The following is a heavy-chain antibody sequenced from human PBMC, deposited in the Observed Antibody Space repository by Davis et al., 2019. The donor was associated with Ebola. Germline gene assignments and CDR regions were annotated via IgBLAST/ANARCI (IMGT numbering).Heavy chain of an antibody. Sequence: PGGSLRLSCAASGFTFSSYSMNWVRQAPGKGLEWVSSISSSSSYIYYADSVKGRFTISRDNAKNSLYLQMNSLRAEDTAVYYCARAMRTRGYSYGQYFDYWGQGTLVTVSS. CDR1: GFTFSSYS. CDR3: ARAMRTRGYSYGQYFDY. J-gene: IGHJ4*02. CDR2: ISSSSSYI. V-gene: IGHV3-21*01. D-gene: IGHD5-18*01.